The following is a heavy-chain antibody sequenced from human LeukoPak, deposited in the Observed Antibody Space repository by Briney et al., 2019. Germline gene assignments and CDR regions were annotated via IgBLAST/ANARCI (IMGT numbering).Heavy chain of an antibody. J-gene: IGHJ4*02. D-gene: IGHD3-10*01. Sequence: SETLSLTCTVSGGSISSSSYYWGWIRQPPGKGLEWIGSIYYSGSTYYNPSLKSRVTISVDTSKNQFSLKLSSVTAADTAVYYCARLAGSGSYFDLYFDYWGQETLVIVSS. CDR2: IYYSGST. V-gene: IGHV4-39*01. CDR1: GGSISSSSYY. CDR3: ARLAGSGSYFDLYFDY.